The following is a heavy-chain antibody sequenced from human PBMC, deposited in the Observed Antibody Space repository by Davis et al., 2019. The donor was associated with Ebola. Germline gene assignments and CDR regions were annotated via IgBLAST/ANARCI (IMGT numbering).Heavy chain of an antibody. V-gene: IGHV3-74*01. CDR1: GFTFSSYW. D-gene: IGHD3/OR15-3a*01. CDR2: INSDGSST. Sequence: HTGGSLRPSCAASGFTFSSYWMHWVRQAPGKGLVWVSRINSDGSSTSYADSVKGRFTISRDNAKNTLYLQMNSLRAEDTAVYYCARGTGGYYYYYYGMDVWGQGTTVTVSS. J-gene: IGHJ6*02. CDR3: ARGTGGYYYYYYGMDV.